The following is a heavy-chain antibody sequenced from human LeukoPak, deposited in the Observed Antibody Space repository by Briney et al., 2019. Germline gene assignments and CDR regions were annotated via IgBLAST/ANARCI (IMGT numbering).Heavy chain of an antibody. D-gene: IGHD2-2*01. Sequence: ASVKVSCKASGYTFTGYYMHWVRQAPGQGLEWMGWINPNSGGTNYAQTFQGRVTMTRDTSISTAYMELSRLRSDDTAVYYCARVIGVVPAATDAFDIWGQGTMVTVSS. CDR2: INPNSGGT. CDR3: ARVIGVVPAATDAFDI. CDR1: GYTFTGYY. V-gene: IGHV1-2*02. J-gene: IGHJ3*02.